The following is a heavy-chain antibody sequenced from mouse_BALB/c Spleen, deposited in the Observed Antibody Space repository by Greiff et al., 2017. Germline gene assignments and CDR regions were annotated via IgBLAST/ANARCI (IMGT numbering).Heavy chain of an antibody. CDR2: IWAGGSR. CDR1: GFSFTSYG. V-gene: IGHV2-9*02. J-gene: IGHJ4*01. CDR3: ARTHEYAMDY. Sequence: QVQLKQSGPGLVAPSQSLSITCTVSGFSFTSYGVHWVRQPPGKGLEWLGVIWAGGSRNYNSDLMSRLSISKDNTTSQVFLKMNSLQTDDTAMYYCARTHEYAMDYWGQGTSVTVSS.